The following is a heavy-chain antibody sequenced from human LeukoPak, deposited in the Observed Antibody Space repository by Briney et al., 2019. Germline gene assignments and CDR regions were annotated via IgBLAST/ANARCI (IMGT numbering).Heavy chain of an antibody. D-gene: IGHD6-19*01. V-gene: IGHV4-59*08. J-gene: IGHJ4*02. CDR1: GGSISSHY. Sequence: SETLSLTCTVSGGSISSHYWSWIRQPPGKGLEWIGYIYYSGSTNYNPSLKSRVTISVDTSKNQFSLKLSSVTAADTALYYCAKGGIGWPPRGYFDYWGQGTLVTVSS. CDR2: IYYSGST. CDR3: AKGGIGWPPRGYFDY.